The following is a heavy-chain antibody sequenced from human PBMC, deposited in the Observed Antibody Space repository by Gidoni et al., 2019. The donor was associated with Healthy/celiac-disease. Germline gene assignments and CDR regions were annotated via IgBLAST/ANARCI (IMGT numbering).Heavy chain of an antibody. CDR3: TTAWYQPRGDAFDI. D-gene: IGHD2-2*01. J-gene: IGHJ3*02. Sequence: EVHLVVPGGGLVELGGSLRLACAASGFTFRKAWMNWVRQAPGKGLEWVGRSKSNTDGGTTDYAAPVKGRFTISRDDSKNTLYLQMNSLKTEDTAVYCCTTAWYQPRGDAFDIWGQGTMVTVSS. V-gene: IGHV3-15*07. CDR1: GFTFRKAW. CDR2: SKSNTDGGTT.